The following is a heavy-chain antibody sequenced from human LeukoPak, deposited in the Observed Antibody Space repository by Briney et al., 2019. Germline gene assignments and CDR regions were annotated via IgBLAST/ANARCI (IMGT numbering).Heavy chain of an antibody. CDR3: AVYISGTPLPRD. CDR1: GFTFSSYW. Sequence: GGALRLSCAASGFTFSSYWMSWVRQAPGKGLEGVGRSGRKAISYITDYAASGKGRFSISRDESMNSLFLQMNSLKAADTAVYFCAVYISGTPLPRDWGQGTLVTVSS. V-gene: IGHV3-72*01. J-gene: IGHJ4*02. CDR2: SGRKAISYIT. D-gene: IGHD1-20*01.